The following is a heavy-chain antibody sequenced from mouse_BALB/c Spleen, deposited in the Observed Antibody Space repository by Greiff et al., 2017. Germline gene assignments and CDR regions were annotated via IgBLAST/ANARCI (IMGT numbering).Heavy chain of an antibody. J-gene: IGHJ1*01. CDR2: IWGDGST. CDR3: ARDSLYYYGHWYFDV. CDR1: GFSLTGYG. Sequence: VQRVESGPGLVAPSQSLSITCTVSGFSLTGYGVNWVRQPPGKGLEWLGMIWGDGSTDYNSALKSRLSISKDNSKSQDFLKMNSLQTDDTARYYCARDSLYYYGHWYFDVWGAGTTVTVSS. D-gene: IGHD1-1*01. V-gene: IGHV2-6-7*01.